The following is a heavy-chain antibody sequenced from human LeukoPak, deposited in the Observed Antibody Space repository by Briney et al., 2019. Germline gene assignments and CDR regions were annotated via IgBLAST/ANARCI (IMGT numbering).Heavy chain of an antibody. D-gene: IGHD3-22*01. V-gene: IGHV5-51*01. CDR2: IYPGDSDT. CDR3: ASSYYYDSSGYY. CDR1: GYSFNTYW. J-gene: IGHJ4*02. Sequence: GESLEISCKGSGYSFNTYWIGWVRQMPGKGLEWMGIIYPGDSDTRYSPSFQGQVTISADKSISTAYLQWSSLKASDTAMYYCASSYYYDSSGYYWGQGTLVTVSS.